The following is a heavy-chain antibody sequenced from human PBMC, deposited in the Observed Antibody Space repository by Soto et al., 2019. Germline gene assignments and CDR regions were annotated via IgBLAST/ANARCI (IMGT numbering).Heavy chain of an antibody. Sequence: ASVKVSCKASGYTFTGYYMHWVRQAPGQGLEWMGWINPNSGGTNYAQKFQGWVTMTRDTSISTAYMELSRLRSDDTAVYYCARGVEIVVVMMDEEYFQHWGQGTLVTVSS. CDR3: ARGVEIVVVMMDEEYFQH. CDR2: INPNSGGT. D-gene: IGHD3-22*01. J-gene: IGHJ1*01. CDR1: GYTFTGYY. V-gene: IGHV1-2*04.